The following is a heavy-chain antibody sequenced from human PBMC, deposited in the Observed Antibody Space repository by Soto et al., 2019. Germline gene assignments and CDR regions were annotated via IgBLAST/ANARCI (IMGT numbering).Heavy chain of an antibody. Sequence: QVQLVQSGAEVKKPGSSVKVSCKASGGTFSSYTISWVRQAPGQGLEWMGRIIPILGIANYAQKFQGSVTITADKSTSTAYMELSSLRSEDTAVYYCARDNVAVAGYRFDPWGQGTLVTVSS. V-gene: IGHV1-69*08. J-gene: IGHJ5*02. CDR3: ARDNVAVAGYRFDP. CDR2: IIPILGIA. CDR1: GGTFSSYT. D-gene: IGHD6-19*01.